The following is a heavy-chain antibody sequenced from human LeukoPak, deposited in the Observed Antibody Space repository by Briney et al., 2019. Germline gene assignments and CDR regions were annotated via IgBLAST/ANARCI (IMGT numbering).Heavy chain of an antibody. J-gene: IGHJ6*02. CDR2: IYYSGST. V-gene: IGHV4-59*01. CDR1: GGSISSYY. CDR3: GRGGSMGPCSGGSCYIYYYYGMDV. D-gene: IGHD2-15*01. Sequence: SETLSLTCTVSGGSISSYYWSWIRQPPGKGLGWIVYIYYSGSTNYNPSLKSRVTISVETSKNQFSLKLSSVTAADTAVYYCGRGGSMGPCSGGSCYIYYYYGMDVWGQGTTVTVSS.